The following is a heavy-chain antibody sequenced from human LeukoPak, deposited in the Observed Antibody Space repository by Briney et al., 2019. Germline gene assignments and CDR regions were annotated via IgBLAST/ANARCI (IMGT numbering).Heavy chain of an antibody. CDR3: ASELYYVFEY. V-gene: IGHV3-23*01. CDR1: GCTFTSCA. J-gene: IGHJ4*02. CDR2: ISGSGGST. Sequence: GGSMILSCAAAGCTFTSCAMSWVRQAPREGLGWVSAISGSGGSTYYADSVKGLFTISRDNSKNTLYLQMSSLRAEDTAVYYCASELYYVFEYWGQGTPGTGSS. D-gene: IGHD3-3*01.